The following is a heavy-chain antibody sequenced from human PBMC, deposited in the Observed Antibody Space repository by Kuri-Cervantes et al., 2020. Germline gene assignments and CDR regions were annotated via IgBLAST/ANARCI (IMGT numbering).Heavy chain of an antibody. CDR3: ARDCSSAAEGCAYGMDV. CDR2: IGTAGDT. D-gene: IGHD2-15*01. CDR1: GFTFSSYD. V-gene: IGHV3-13*01. Sequence: LSLTCAASGFTFSSYDMHWVRQVTGKGLEWVSAIGTAGDTYYPGSVKGRFTISRENAKNSLYLQMNSLRAGDTAVYYCARDCSSAAEGCAYGMDVWGQGTTVTVSS. J-gene: IGHJ6*02.